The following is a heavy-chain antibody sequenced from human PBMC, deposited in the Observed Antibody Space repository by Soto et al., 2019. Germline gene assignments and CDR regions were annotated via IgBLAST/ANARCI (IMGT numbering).Heavy chain of an antibody. J-gene: IGHJ6*01. CDR2: ISAYNGHT. Sequence: VKVSCKASGYTFTSYGISWVRQAPGQGFKWMGWISAYNGHTNYAQKLQGRVTMTTDTSTSTAYMELRSLRSDDTAVYYCARGYYYGSGRPTPGGMDVWGQGTTVTVSS. CDR1: GYTFTSYG. D-gene: IGHD3-10*01. CDR3: ARGYYYGSGRPTPGGMDV. V-gene: IGHV1-18*01.